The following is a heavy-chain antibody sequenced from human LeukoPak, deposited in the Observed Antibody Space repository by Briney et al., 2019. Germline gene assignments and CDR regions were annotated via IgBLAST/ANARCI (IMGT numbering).Heavy chain of an antibody. CDR2: MNPNSGNT. CDR1: GYSFIRHH. V-gene: IGHV1-8*01. Sequence: ASVKVSCKAFGYSFIRHHIHWVRQAPGQGLEWMGWMNPNSGNTGYAQKFQGRVTMTRNTSISTAYMELSSLRSEDTAVYYCAKGAVYHYGMDVWGQGTTVTVSS. J-gene: IGHJ6*02. CDR3: AKGAVYHYGMDV.